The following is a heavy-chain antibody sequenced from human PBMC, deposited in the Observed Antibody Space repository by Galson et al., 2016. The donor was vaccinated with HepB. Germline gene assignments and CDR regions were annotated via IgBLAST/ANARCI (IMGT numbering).Heavy chain of an antibody. J-gene: IGHJ4*02. Sequence: SLRLSCAASGFTFSSYWMSWVRQAPGKGLDWVAIIERDGSAEYYSDSVKGRFTISRDNAKNSVYMQMNSLRVEDTAVYYCARAGWLHDYWGQGTLVTVSS. D-gene: IGHD5-24*01. CDR2: IERDGSAE. CDR1: GFTFSSYW. V-gene: IGHV3-7*03. CDR3: ARAGWLHDY.